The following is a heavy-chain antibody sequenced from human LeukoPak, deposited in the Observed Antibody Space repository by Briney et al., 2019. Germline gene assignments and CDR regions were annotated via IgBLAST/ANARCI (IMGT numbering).Heavy chain of an antibody. D-gene: IGHD3-22*01. CDR1: GFTFSRYA. CDR3: ARAREYYDSSGFDY. V-gene: IGHV3-30*04. Sequence: PGGSLRLSCPASGFTFSRYAMHWIRKAPGKGLEWVAVISYDGSNKYYADSVKGRFTISRDNSKNTLYLQMNSLRAEDTAVYYCARAREYYDSSGFDYWGQGTLVTVPS. J-gene: IGHJ4*02. CDR2: ISYDGSNK.